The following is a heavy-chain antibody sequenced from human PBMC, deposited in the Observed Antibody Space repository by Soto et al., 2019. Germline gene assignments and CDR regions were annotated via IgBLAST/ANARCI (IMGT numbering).Heavy chain of an antibody. CDR1: GFPFSSYW. V-gene: IGHV3-74*01. Sequence: EVQLVESGGDLVQRGGSLRLSCAASGFPFSSYWMHWVRHTPGXGXDXVERISGDGVTTYYADSVTGRFTVSRDNAKNTLSLQISGLRAEDTAVYYCAREYYGLLTGYYTDYWGQGTLVSVSS. CDR2: ISGDGVTT. D-gene: IGHD3-9*01. CDR3: AREYYGLLTGYYTDY. J-gene: IGHJ4*02.